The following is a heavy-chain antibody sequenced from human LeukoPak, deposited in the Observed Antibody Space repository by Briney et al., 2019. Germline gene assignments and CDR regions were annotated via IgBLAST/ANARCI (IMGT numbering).Heavy chain of an antibody. CDR1: GFTFSSYA. Sequence: GSLRLSCAASGFTFSSYAMSWVRQAPGKGLEWVSAISGSGGSTYYADSVKGRFTISRDNSKNTLYLQMNSLRAEDTAVYYCAKDAYYDFWSGYLYYFDYWGQGTLVTVSS. CDR3: AKDAYYDFWSGYLYYFDY. J-gene: IGHJ4*02. CDR2: ISGSGGST. V-gene: IGHV3-23*01. D-gene: IGHD3-3*01.